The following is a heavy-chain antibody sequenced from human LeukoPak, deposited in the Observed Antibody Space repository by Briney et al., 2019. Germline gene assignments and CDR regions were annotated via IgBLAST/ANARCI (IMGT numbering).Heavy chain of an antibody. CDR2: IYHSGST. V-gene: IGHV4-59*12. CDR1: GGSISSYY. J-gene: IGHJ5*02. Sequence: SETLSLTCTVSGGSISSYYWSWIRQPPGKGLEWIGYIYHSGSTYYNPSLKSRVTISVDRSKNQFSLKLSSVTAADTAVYYCARGLRRTGGREQRSWFDPWGQGTLVTVSS. D-gene: IGHD2-15*01. CDR3: ARGLRRTGGREQRSWFDP.